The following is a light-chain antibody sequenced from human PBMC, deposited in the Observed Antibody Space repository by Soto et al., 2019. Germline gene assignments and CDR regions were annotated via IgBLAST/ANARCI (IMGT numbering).Light chain of an antibody. CDR2: GNI. V-gene: IGLV1-40*01. Sequence: QSVLTQPPSLSGAPGQRVTISCTGSSSNIGAGYDVHWYQQRPGTGPKLLIFGNINRPSGVPDRFSGSKSGTSASLAITGLQAEDEGDYYCQSYDSTLSDSYVFGTGTKVNVL. J-gene: IGLJ1*01. CDR1: SSNIGAGYD. CDR3: QSYDSTLSDSYV.